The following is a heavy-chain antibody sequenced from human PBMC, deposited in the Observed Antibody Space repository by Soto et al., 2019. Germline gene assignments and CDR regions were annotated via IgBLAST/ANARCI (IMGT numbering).Heavy chain of an antibody. CDR3: ARDTQESGWPNFDY. J-gene: IGHJ4*02. Sequence: ASVKVSCKASGSTFTSYAMHWVRQAPGQRLEWMGWINAGNGNTKYSQKFQGRVTITRDTSASTAYMELSSLRSEDTAVYYCARDTQESGWPNFDYWGQGTLVTVS. CDR1: GSTFTSYA. D-gene: IGHD6-19*01. CDR2: INAGNGNT. V-gene: IGHV1-3*01.